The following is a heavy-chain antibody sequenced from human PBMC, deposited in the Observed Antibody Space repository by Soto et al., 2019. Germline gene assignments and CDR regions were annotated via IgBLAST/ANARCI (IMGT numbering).Heavy chain of an antibody. CDR2: ISGRGGST. Sequence: GGSRRFSFAPSGFTFSSYARSWVPQAPGKGREWVAAISGRGGSTYYADSVKGRFTISRDNSKNTLYLQMNSLRAEDTAVYYCAKVSSSWYPHFDYWGQGTLVTVSS. CDR3: AKVSSSWYPHFDY. V-gene: IGHV3-23*01. J-gene: IGHJ4*02. D-gene: IGHD6-13*01. CDR1: GFTFSSYA.